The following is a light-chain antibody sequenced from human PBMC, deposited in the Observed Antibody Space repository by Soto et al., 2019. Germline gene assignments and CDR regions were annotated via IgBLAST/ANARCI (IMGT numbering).Light chain of an antibody. J-gene: IGKJ2*01. CDR3: MQAKDLPHT. V-gene: IGKV2-24*01. CDR2: RNS. CDR1: QSLVGSDGVTY. Sequence: IVMTQTPLSSRVILGQPASISCRSSQSLVGSDGVTYLTWLQQRPGQTPRLLIYRNSARFLGAPDRFRGSGAGTDFTLEISRVEPEDVGIYYCMQAKDLPHTFGQGTKLEI.